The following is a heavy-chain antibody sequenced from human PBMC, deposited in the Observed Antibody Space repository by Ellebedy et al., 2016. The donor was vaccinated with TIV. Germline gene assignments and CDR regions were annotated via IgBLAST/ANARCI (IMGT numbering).Heavy chain of an antibody. Sequence: ASVKVSXXASGYTFTSHGISWVRQAPGQGLEWMGWISAYNGNTNYAQKLQGRVTMTTDTSTSTAYMELRSLRSDDTAVYYCARESLELRGWFDPWGQGTLVTLSS. CDR1: GYTFTSHG. CDR2: ISAYNGNT. J-gene: IGHJ5*02. CDR3: ARESLELRGWFDP. V-gene: IGHV1-18*01. D-gene: IGHD1-7*01.